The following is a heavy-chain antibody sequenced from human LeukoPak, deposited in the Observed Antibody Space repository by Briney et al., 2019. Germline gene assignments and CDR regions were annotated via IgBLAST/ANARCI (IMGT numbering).Heavy chain of an antibody. D-gene: IGHD5-12*01. CDR3: VRGGRATFDA. Sequence: GGSLRLSCAASGFTFSSYWMSWVRQAPGKGLEWVATMNHEGSETYYLHSVKGRFTISRDNAENSLYLLMNGLRPEDMALYYCVRGGRATFDAWGQGTLVTVSS. CDR2: MNHEGSET. V-gene: IGHV3-7*01. J-gene: IGHJ4*02. CDR1: GFTFSSYW.